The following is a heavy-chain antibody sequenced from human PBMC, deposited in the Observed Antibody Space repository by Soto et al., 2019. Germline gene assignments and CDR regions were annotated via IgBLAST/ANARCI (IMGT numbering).Heavy chain of an antibody. V-gene: IGHV4-4*02. CDR2: VHISGHS. D-gene: IGHD2-2*01. CDR3: ARVSQSTCANIFYFDL. Sequence: QVHLQESGPGLVAPSGTLSLTCTLSGGSVRAPDWWHWVRQSPDKGLEWIAEVHISGHSNYNPSLRSRVSVSIVISKNRFYMASHSVTAADGAICYCARVSQSTCANIFYFDLWGQGIQGTISS. J-gene: IGHJ4*01. CDR1: GGSVRAPDW.